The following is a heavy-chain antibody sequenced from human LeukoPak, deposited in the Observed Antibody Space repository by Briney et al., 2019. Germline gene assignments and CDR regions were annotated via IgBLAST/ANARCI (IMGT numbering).Heavy chain of an antibody. Sequence: PGGSLRLSCAASGFTFSDAWMTWVRQAPGKGLEWVGRIKSKIDRGTSDYAAPVKGRFTISRDDSTNTLFLQMNSLKTEDTAVYYCTTAVAGNDFDYWGQGTLVTVSS. J-gene: IGHJ4*02. D-gene: IGHD6-19*01. CDR2: IKSKIDRGTS. V-gene: IGHV3-15*01. CDR3: TTAVAGNDFDY. CDR1: GFTFSDAW.